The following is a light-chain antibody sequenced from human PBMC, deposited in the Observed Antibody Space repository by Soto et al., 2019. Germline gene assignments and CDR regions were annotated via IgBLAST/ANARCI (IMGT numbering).Light chain of an antibody. CDR1: SSKIGGNT. Sequence: QSVLTQPPSASGTPGQRVTISCSGSSSKIGGNTVSWYQQFPGTAPKLLIYTNNQRPSGVPDRFSGYKSDTSASLAISALQSEDEAHYYCAAWDDSLNGHVFGTGTKLTVL. CDR3: AAWDDSLNGHV. J-gene: IGLJ1*01. V-gene: IGLV1-44*01. CDR2: TNN.